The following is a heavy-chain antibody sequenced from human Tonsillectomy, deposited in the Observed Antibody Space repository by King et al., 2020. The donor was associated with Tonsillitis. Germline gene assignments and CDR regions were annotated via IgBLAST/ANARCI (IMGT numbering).Heavy chain of an antibody. J-gene: IGHJ5*02. CDR1: LSIFGSYA. CDR2: IPYDGTTT. V-gene: IGHV3-30*01. Sequence: VQLVESGGGVVQPGRSLRLSCAASLSIFGSYAIYWARQAPGKGLEWVALIPYDGTTTYYADSVKGRFTVSRDDDKNIVNLQMDSLRAEDAGVYYCAKGAVPLNTDSSGPDYFDPWGEGARVTVSS. D-gene: IGHD6-19*01. CDR3: AKGAVPLNTDSSGPDYFDP.